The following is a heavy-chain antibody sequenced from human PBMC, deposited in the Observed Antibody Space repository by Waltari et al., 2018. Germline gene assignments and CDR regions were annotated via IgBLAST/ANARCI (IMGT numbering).Heavy chain of an antibody. Sequence: VQLVESGGDLVQPGGSLRLSCAASGFTFSNHDLPWVRQVPGNGLEWVSGFTTAGDTYYLGSLKGRFTISRENAKKSLYLQMNSLRAEDTAVYYCAREAGGSGNLWYYGLDVWGQGTTLTVSS. CDR2: FTTAGDT. D-gene: IGHD1-26*01. J-gene: IGHJ6*02. CDR1: GFTFSNHD. V-gene: IGHV3-13*01. CDR3: AREAGGSGNLWYYGLDV.